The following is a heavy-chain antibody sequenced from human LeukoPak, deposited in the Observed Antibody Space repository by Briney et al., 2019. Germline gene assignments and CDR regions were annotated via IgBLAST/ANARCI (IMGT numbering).Heavy chain of an antibody. CDR2: IWYDGSNK. Sequence: TGGSLRLSCAASGFTFSDYGMHWVRQAPGKGLEWVAVIWYDGSNKYYADSVEGRFTVSRDNSKYTLNLQINSLRAEDTAVYYCARDLGITADGNYFDYWGQGTLVTVSS. J-gene: IGHJ4*02. V-gene: IGHV3-33*01. CDR1: GFTFSDYG. CDR3: ARDLGITADGNYFDY. D-gene: IGHD6-13*01.